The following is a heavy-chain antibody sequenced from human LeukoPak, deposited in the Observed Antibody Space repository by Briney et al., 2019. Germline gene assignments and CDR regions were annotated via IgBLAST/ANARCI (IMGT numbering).Heavy chain of an antibody. CDR2: ISGSGGST. CDR1: GFTFDSYV. Sequence: GGSLRLSCAASGFTFDSYVMSWVRQAPGKGLEWVSTISGSGGSTYYEDSVKGRFTISRDNSKNTLHLQMNSLRAEDTAVYYCARGMVRSYYGLDVWGQGTTVIVSS. V-gene: IGHV3-23*01. J-gene: IGHJ6*02. D-gene: IGHD3-10*01. CDR3: ARGMVRSYYGLDV.